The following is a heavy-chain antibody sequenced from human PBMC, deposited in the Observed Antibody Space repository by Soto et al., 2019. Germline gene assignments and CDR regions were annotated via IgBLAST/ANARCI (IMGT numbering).Heavy chain of an antibody. CDR3: ARLHTDMALAY. J-gene: IGHJ4*02. CDR1: GYTFTSYD. V-gene: IGHV1-8*01. Sequence: VQSGAEVQKPGASVKVSCKASGYTFTSYDIKWVRQATGQGLEWRGWMNPNSGNTGYAQKFQGRVTRTRETAISTAYMELSSLRSEDTAVYYCARLHTDMALAYWGQGTVVTVSS. D-gene: IGHD5-18*01. CDR2: MNPNSGNT.